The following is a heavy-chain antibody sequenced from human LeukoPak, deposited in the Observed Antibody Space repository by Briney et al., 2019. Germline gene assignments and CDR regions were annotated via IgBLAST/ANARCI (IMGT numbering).Heavy chain of an antibody. D-gene: IGHD3-3*02. J-gene: IGHJ4*02. V-gene: IGHV3-15*07. Sequence: AGGSLRLSCAASGFIVTNAWMNWVRQASGKGLEWVGRIQSKTDGGKTDYAAPVKGRFTISRDDSKNTLYLQMNSLKTEDTAIYYCTTGIRGDWGQGTLVTVSS. CDR1: GFIVTNAW. CDR2: IQSKTDGGKT. CDR3: TTGIRGD.